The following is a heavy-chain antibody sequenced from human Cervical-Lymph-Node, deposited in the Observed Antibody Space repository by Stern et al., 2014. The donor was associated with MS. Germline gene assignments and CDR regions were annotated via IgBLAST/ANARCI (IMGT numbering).Heavy chain of an antibody. J-gene: IGHJ4*02. Sequence: MKLVESGAEVKKPGSSVKVSCKASGGTFSTHPITWVRQTPGQGLEWMGGIIPFLNTANYAQKFQGRITITADKSTVTTYMEISRLRSDDTAVYYCASSLVAIGHWGQVTLVIVS. V-gene: IGHV1-69*06. CDR3: ASSLVAIGH. CDR1: GGTFSTHP. CDR2: IIPFLNTA. D-gene: IGHD2-8*02.